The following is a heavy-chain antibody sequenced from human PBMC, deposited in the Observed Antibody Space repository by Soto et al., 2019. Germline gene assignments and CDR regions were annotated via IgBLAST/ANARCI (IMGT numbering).Heavy chain of an antibody. CDR1: GGSLSGYY. Sequence: QVQLQQWGAGLLKPSETLSLTCAVYGGSLSGYYWSRIRQPPGKALEWIGEFIHSGNSSYNPSLKSRVTISVDTSKNQLFLNLSSVTAADTAMYYCARHHVRGRTILGAAEFWGQGTLVTVSS. D-gene: IGHD1-26*01. V-gene: IGHV4-34*12. J-gene: IGHJ4*02. CDR2: FIHSGNS. CDR3: ARHHVRGRTILGAAEF.